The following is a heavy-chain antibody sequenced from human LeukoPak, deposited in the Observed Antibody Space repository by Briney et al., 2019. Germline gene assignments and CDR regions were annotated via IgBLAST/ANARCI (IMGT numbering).Heavy chain of an antibody. D-gene: IGHD5-12*01. CDR2: IIPIFGTA. J-gene: IGHJ5*02. V-gene: IGHV1-69*13. CDR3: AIGIPKVDSHNWFDP. Sequence: SVKLSCKASGGTFSSYAISWVRQAPGQGLEWMGGIIPIFGTANYAQKFQGRVTITADESTSTAYMELSSLRSEDTAVYYCAIGIPKVDSHNWFDPWGQGTLVTVSS. CDR1: GGTFSSYA.